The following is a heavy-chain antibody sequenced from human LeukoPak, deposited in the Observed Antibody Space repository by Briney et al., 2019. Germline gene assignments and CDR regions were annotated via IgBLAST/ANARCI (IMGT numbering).Heavy chain of an antibody. CDR3: AKDNDLGDYWDAFDI. J-gene: IGHJ3*02. CDR2: ISRNSGSI. D-gene: IGHD4-17*01. CDR1: GFTFDDYA. V-gene: IGHV3-9*01. Sequence: GGSLRLSCAASGFTFDDYAMHWVRQAPGKGLEWVSGISRNSGSIGYADTVEGRFTISRDNAKNSLYLQMNRLRAEDTALYYCAKDNDLGDYWDAFDIWGQGTVVTVSS.